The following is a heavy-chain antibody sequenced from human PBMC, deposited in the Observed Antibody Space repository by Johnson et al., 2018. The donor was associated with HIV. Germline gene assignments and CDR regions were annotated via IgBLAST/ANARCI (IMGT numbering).Heavy chain of an antibody. CDR1: GFTFSNYA. CDR3: ARVLRITQAFDI. Sequence: VQLVESGGGLVQPGGSLRLSCGASGFTFSNYAMSWVRQAPGKGLEWVSYISSSGSTIYYADSVKGRFTISRDNSKNTLYLQMNSLRAEDTAVCYCARVLRITQAFDIWGQGTMVIVSS. J-gene: IGHJ3*02. V-gene: IGHV3-48*01. D-gene: IGHD3-10*01. CDR2: ISSSGSTI.